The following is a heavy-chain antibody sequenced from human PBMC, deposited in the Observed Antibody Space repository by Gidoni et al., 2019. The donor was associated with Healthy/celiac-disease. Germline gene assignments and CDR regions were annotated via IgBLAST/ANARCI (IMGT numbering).Heavy chain of an antibody. D-gene: IGHD7-27*01. Sequence: QVKLVQSGAEVKKPGASVKVSCKASGYTFTSYAMHWVRQAPGQRLEWMGWINAGNGNTKDSQKFQGRVTITRDTSASTAYMELSSLRSEDTAVYYCARDWGHYFDYWGQGTLVTVSS. CDR2: INAGNGNT. CDR1: GYTFTSYA. V-gene: IGHV1-3*01. CDR3: ARDWGHYFDY. J-gene: IGHJ4*02.